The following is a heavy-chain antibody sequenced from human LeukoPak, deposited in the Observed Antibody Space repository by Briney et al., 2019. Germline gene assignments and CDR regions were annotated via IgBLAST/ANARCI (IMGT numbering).Heavy chain of an antibody. CDR3: ARDVADAFDI. Sequence: GGSLRLSCVASGFTFSTYSMNWVRQAPGKGLEWVSYISSRSSTIYYADSVKGRFTISRDNAKNSLFLQMNSLRDEDAAVYYCARDVADAFDIWGQGTMVTVSS. CDR2: ISSRSSTI. D-gene: IGHD2-15*01. CDR1: GFTFSTYS. J-gene: IGHJ3*02. V-gene: IGHV3-48*02.